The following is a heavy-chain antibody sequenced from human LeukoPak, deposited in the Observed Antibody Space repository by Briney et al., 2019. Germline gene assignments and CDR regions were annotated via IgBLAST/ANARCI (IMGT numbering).Heavy chain of an antibody. CDR3: ARSSEGRYYYDSSGYSYYYYYMDV. CDR1: GDSISSYY. D-gene: IGHD3-22*01. Sequence: PSETLSLTCTVSGDSISSYYWSWIRQPPGKGLEWIGYIYYSGSTSYNPSLKSRVTISVDTSKNQFSLKLNSVTAADTAVYYCARSSEGRYYYDSSGYSYYYYYMDVWGKGTTVTISS. CDR2: IYYSGST. V-gene: IGHV4-59*01. J-gene: IGHJ6*03.